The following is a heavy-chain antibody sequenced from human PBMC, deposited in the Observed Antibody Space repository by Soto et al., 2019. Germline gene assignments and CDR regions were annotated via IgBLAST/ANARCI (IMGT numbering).Heavy chain of an antibody. CDR1: GVSISGSSYY. J-gene: IGHJ6*02. Sequence: PSETLSLTCTVSGVSISGSSYYWGWIRQPPGKGLEWIANIYYSGSTYYNPSLKSRVTISVDTSKNQFSLKLSSVTAADTAVYYCGALCSSTWCYGMDVWGQGTTVTVSS. CDR2: IYYSGST. V-gene: IGHV4-39*07. D-gene: IGHD2-2*01. CDR3: GALCSSTWCYGMDV.